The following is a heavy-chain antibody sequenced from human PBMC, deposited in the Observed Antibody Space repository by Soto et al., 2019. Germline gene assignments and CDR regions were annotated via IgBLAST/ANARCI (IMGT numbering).Heavy chain of an antibody. CDR2: FNAGNGNT. CDR1: GYTFTGYA. Sequence: QVQLVQSGAEVKKPGASVKVSCKASGYTFTGYAMRWVRQAPPQSLERMGWFNAGNGNTKYSQKFQGRVTFTRDTSGDLVYMELSSMRYDDPATYCFSAEDLISGGTGCFYWGQLPLVTVSS. CDR3: SAEDLISGGTGCFY. V-gene: IGHV1-3*01. D-gene: IGHD1-1*01. J-gene: IGHJ4*02.